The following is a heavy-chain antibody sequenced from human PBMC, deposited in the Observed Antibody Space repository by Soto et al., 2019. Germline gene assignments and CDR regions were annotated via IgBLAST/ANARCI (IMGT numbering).Heavy chain of an antibody. CDR1: GFNFSSYG. CDR3: AKDSGPYYYYSMDV. CDR2: ISYDGKSQ. J-gene: IGHJ6*02. D-gene: IGHD3-16*01. V-gene: IGHV3-30*18. Sequence: VGSLRLSCAASGFNFSSYGMHWVRQAPGKGLEWVAVISYDGKSQYYAESVRGRFTISRDNPKKTLFLQMNSLSADDTAIFYCAKDSGPYYYYSMDVWGQGTTVTVSS.